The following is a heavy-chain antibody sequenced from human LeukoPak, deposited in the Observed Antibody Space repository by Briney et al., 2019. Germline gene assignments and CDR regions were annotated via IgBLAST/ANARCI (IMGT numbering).Heavy chain of an antibody. J-gene: IGHJ4*02. V-gene: IGHV1-2*02. D-gene: IGHD3-22*01. CDR1: GYTFTGHY. CDR2: INPNSGGT. CDR3: ARFQNYYDSSEDDY. Sequence: ASVKVSCKASGYTFTGHYMHWVRQAPGQGLEWMGWINPNSGGTNYAQKFQGRVTMTRDTSISTAYMELSRLRSDDTAVYYCARFQNYYDSSEDDYWGQGTLVTVSS.